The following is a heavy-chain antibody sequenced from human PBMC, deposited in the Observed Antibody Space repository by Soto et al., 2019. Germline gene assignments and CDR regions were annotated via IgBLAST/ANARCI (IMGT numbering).Heavy chain of an antibody. V-gene: IGHV3-23*01. CDR2: ITGYGATT. J-gene: IGHJ5*02. D-gene: IGHD6-19*01. CDR1: GFIFNNYA. Sequence: EAQLLESGGGLVRPGGSLRLSCSASGFIFNNYAMSWVRQAPGKGLEWVSGITGYGATTYYAESVKGRFTISRDNSKNTLYLQMSTLTAEDTAVYYCARDPLLYDSDWYPNWFGPWGQGTLVTVSS. CDR3: ARDPLLYDSDWYPNWFGP.